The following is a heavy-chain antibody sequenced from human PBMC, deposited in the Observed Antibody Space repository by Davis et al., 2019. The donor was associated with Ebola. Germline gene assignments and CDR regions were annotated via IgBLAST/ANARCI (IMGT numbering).Heavy chain of an antibody. Sequence: GGSLRLSCAASGFTFSSYSMNWVRQAPGKGLEWVSSISSSSSYIYYADSVKGRFTISRDNAKNTLYLQMNSLRAEDTAVYYCAKDSRGYSYGYHYYYGMDVWGQGTTVTVSS. D-gene: IGHD5-18*01. CDR2: ISSSSSYI. CDR3: AKDSRGYSYGYHYYYGMDV. J-gene: IGHJ6*02. V-gene: IGHV3-21*04. CDR1: GFTFSSYS.